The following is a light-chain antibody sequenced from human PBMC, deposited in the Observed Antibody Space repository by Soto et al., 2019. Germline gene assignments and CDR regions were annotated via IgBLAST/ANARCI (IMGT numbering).Light chain of an antibody. J-gene: IGLJ2*01. CDR3: TSWTTSTTMI. V-gene: IGLV2-14*03. Sequence: QSALTQPASVSGSPGQSITISCTGTSSDIGAYNFVSWYQQHPGKAPKLMLYDVNIRPSGVSNRFSGSKSGNTASLTISGLQAEDEADNYCTSWTTSTTMIFGGGIQLTVL. CDR1: SSDIGAYNF. CDR2: DVN.